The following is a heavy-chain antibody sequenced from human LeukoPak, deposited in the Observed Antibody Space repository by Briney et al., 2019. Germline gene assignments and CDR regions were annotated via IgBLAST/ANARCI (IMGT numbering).Heavy chain of an antibody. CDR1: GYTFTSYV. CDR2: ISDYNGNT. Sequence: AAVKVSCQASGYTFTSYVISWVRQPPAQGLEWMGWISDYNGNTNYAQKLQGRVTLTTDTSTSTAYMELRSQRSDDTAVYYCARGDIEATREFYYLDYWGQGTLVTVSS. CDR3: ARGDIEATREFYYLDY. V-gene: IGHV1-18*04. D-gene: IGHD5-12*01. J-gene: IGHJ4*02.